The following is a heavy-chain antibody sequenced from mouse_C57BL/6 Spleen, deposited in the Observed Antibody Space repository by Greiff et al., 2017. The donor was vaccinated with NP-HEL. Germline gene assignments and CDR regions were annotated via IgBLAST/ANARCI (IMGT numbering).Heavy chain of an antibody. Sequence: QVHVKQSGAELVKPGASVKISCKASGYAFSSYWMNWVKQRPGKGLEWIGQIYPGDGDTNSNGKLKGKATLTADKSSSTVYMQLSSVTSEDSAVYFCARYDYGKGAMDYWGQGTSVTVSS. CDR1: GYAFSSYW. D-gene: IGHD1-1*01. CDR3: ARYDYGKGAMDY. V-gene: IGHV1-80*01. J-gene: IGHJ4*01. CDR2: IYPGDGDT.